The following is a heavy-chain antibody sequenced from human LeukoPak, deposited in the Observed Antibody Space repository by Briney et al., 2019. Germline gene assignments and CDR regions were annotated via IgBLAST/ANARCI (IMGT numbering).Heavy chain of an antibody. CDR2: ISSSGSTI. V-gene: IGHV3-11*01. D-gene: IGHD4-23*01. CDR1: GFTFSDYY. Sequence: GSLRLSCAASGFTFSDYYMSWIRQAPGKGLEWVSYISSSGSTIYYADSVKGRFTISRDNAKNSLYLQMNSLRAEDTAVYYCARDMSTRVTPISYAFDVWGQGTMVTVSS. CDR3: ARDMSTRVTPISYAFDV. J-gene: IGHJ3*01.